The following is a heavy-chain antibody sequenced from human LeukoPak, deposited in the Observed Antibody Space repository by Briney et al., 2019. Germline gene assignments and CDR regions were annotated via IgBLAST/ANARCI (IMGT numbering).Heavy chain of an antibody. CDR1: GFTFSDYY. CDR3: AGEDVVNYYDSNGYPNFDY. V-gene: IGHV3-11*05. Sequence: PGGSLRLSCAASGFTFSDYYMSWIRQAPGKGLEWVSYISSSSSYTNYADSVKGRFTISRDNAKNSLYLQMNSLRAEDTAVYYCAGEDVVNYYDSNGYPNFDYWGQGTLVTVSS. D-gene: IGHD3-22*01. J-gene: IGHJ4*02. CDR2: ISSSSSYT.